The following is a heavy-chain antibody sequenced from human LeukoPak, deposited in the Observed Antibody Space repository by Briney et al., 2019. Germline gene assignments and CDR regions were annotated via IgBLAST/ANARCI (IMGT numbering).Heavy chain of an antibody. CDR1: GYTFTSYG. V-gene: IGHV1-18*01. CDR3: ARVMIQKYSGYGQHFDY. D-gene: IGHD5-12*01. CDR2: ISAYNGNT. J-gene: IGHJ4*02. Sequence: GASVKVSCKASGYTFTSYGISWVRQAPGQGLEWMGWISAYNGNTNYAQKLQGRVTMTTDTSTSTAYMELRSLRSDDTAVYYCARVMIQKYSGYGQHFDYWGQGTLVTVSS.